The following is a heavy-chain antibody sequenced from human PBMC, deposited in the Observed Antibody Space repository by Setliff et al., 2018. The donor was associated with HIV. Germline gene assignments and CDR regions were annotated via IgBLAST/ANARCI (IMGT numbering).Heavy chain of an antibody. Sequence: GGSLRLSCTTSGFTFGDYPMGWFRQAPGHGLEWVGFIRSKRNGGTTDYAASVKGRFSVSRDDSKSTVYLQMDSLKSEDTAVYYCGKVGGAAEPYYYFMDAWGKGTTVTVSS. V-gene: IGHV3-49*03. D-gene: IGHD3-16*01. CDR2: IRSKRNGGTT. CDR3: GKVGGAAEPYYYFMDA. J-gene: IGHJ6*04. CDR1: GFTFGDYP.